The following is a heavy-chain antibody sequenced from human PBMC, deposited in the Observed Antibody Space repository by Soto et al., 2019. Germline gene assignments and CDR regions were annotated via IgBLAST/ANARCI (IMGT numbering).Heavy chain of an antibody. CDR2: LVPMFRTA. Sequence: QVHLVQSGAEVKKPGSSVKVSCKTSGGTFSDSAINWLRQTPGQGLEWMGGLVPMFRTANYAPNLQGRVAIPADESTSTVFMELSSLTFEDTAVYYCARGLGGSYFPFDFWGQGTLVTVSS. CDR3: ARGLGGSYFPFDF. J-gene: IGHJ4*02. CDR1: GGTFSDSA. V-gene: IGHV1-69*12. D-gene: IGHD1-26*01.